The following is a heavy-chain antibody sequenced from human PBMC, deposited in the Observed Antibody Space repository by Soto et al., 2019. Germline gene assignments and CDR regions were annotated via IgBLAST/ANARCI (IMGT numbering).Heavy chain of an antibody. J-gene: IGHJ6*02. V-gene: IGHV4-30-2*01. Sequence: QRQLQESGSGLVKPSQTLSLTCAVSGGSISSGGDSWSWIRQPPGKGLEWIGSMYQSGSPHYNPSLKSRVTMSVDRSKNQFSLKLSSVTAADTAVYYCARVGQTYCGGDCYSAFGRDVWGQGTTVTVSS. CDR2: MYQSGSP. D-gene: IGHD2-21*02. CDR1: GGSISSGGDS. CDR3: ARVGQTYCGGDCYSAFGRDV.